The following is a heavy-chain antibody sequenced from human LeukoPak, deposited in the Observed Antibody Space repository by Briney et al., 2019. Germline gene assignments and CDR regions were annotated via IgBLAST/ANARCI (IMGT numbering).Heavy chain of an antibody. D-gene: IGHD1-26*01. Sequence: ASVKVSCKVSGYTLTELSMHWVRQAPGKGLEWMGGFDPEDGETIYAQKSQGRVTMTEDTSTDTAYMELSSLRSEDTAVYYCATGGTYRIVGATGWFDPWGQGTLVTVSS. J-gene: IGHJ5*02. V-gene: IGHV1-24*01. CDR3: ATGGTYRIVGATGWFDP. CDR2: FDPEDGET. CDR1: GYTLTELS.